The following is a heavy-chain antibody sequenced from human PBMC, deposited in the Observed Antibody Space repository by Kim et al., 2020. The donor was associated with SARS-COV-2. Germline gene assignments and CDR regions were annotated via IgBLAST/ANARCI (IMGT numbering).Heavy chain of an antibody. Sequence: ASVKVSCKASGYTFTSYAMHWVRQAPGQRLEWMGWINAGNGNTKYSQKFQGRVTITRDTSASTAYMELSSLRSEDTAVYYCARVGRSWPDFDYWGQGTLVTVSS. D-gene: IGHD6-13*01. CDR1: GYTFTSYA. CDR3: ARVGRSWPDFDY. CDR2: INAGNGNT. J-gene: IGHJ4*02. V-gene: IGHV1-3*01.